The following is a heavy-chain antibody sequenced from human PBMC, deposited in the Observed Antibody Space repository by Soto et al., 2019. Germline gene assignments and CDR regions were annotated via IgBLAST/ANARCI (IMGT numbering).Heavy chain of an antibody. CDR1: GYSLSSGYY. V-gene: IGHV4-38-2*01. J-gene: IGHJ4*02. Sequence: PSETLSLTCAVSGYSLSSGYYLGWIRQPPGKGLEWIGSIYHSGSTYYNPSLKSRVTISVDTSKNQFSLKLSSVTAADTAVYYCAGLTTVAGQRRDYWGQGTLVTVSS. D-gene: IGHD6-19*01. CDR2: IYHSGST. CDR3: AGLTTVAGQRRDY.